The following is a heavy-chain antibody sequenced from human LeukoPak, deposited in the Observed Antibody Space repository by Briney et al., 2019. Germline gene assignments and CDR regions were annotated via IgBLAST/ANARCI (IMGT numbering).Heavy chain of an antibody. V-gene: IGHV3-33*01. CDR2: IWYDGSNK. J-gene: IGHJ4*02. CDR3: ARLGSGWYADY. Sequence: GRSLRLSCAASGFTFSDYGMRWVRQAPGKGLEWVAVIWYDGSNKYYADSVKGRFTISRDNSKNTLYLQMNSLRAEDTAVYYCARLGSGWYADYWGQGTLVTVSS. CDR1: GFTFSDYG. D-gene: IGHD6-19*01.